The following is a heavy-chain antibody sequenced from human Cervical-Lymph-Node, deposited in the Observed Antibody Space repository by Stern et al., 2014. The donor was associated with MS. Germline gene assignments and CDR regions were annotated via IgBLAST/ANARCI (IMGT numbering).Heavy chain of an antibody. CDR3: ARAYSNYDY. D-gene: IGHD4-11*01. Sequence: VQLVESGPGLVKPSGTLSLTCAVSGGSISSSNWWSWVRQPPGKGLEWIGEIYHRGSTNYHPSLKSPVPLSVDKPTTPSSPKLSSVTAADTAVYYCARAYSNYDYWGQGTLVTVSS. CDR1: GGSISSSNW. CDR2: IYHRGST. V-gene: IGHV4-4*02. J-gene: IGHJ4*02.